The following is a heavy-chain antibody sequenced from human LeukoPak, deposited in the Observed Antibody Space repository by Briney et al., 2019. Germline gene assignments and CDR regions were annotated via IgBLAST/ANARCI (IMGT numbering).Heavy chain of an antibody. CDR2: IYPGDSDT. Sequence: GESLKTSCKGSGYSFTSYWIGWVRQMPGKGLEWMGIIYPGDSDTRYSPSFQGQVTISADKSISTAYLQWSSLKASDTAMYYCARPLEGYYDILTGYYFDAFDIWGQGTMVTVSS. CDR3: ARPLEGYYDILTGYYFDAFDI. V-gene: IGHV5-51*01. D-gene: IGHD3-9*01. J-gene: IGHJ3*02. CDR1: GYSFTSYW.